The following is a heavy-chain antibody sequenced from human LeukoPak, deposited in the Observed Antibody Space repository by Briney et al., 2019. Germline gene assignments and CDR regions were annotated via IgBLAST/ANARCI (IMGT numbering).Heavy chain of an antibody. D-gene: IGHD6-13*01. J-gene: IGHJ4*02. Sequence: ASVKASCKASGYTFTTYGISWVPQAPGQRLEWMGWISAYNGNTNYAQKLPGRVTMTTDISTSTAYMELRSLRSDDTAVYYCARDTSSSLDVGPSDYWGQGTLVTVPS. CDR1: GYTFTTYG. CDR3: ARDTSSSLDVGPSDY. CDR2: ISAYNGNT. V-gene: IGHV1-18*01.